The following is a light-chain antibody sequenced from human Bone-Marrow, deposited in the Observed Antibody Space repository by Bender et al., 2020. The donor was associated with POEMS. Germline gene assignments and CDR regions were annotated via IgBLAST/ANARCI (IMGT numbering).Light chain of an antibody. CDR2: DDS. CDR3: QTWDSSTGYV. J-gene: IGLJ1*01. V-gene: IGLV3-21*02. CDR1: NIATKS. Sequence: YVLTQPPSVSVAPGQTATISCGGNNIATKSVHWYRQRPGQSPVVVIYDDSKRPSGIPERFSGSNSGNTATLTISGTQAMDEADYYCQTWDSSTGYVFGSGTKVTVL.